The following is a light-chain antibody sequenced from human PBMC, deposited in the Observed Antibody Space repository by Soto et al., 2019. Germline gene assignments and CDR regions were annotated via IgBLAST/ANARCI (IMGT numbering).Light chain of an antibody. Sequence: SYELTQPPSVSVAPGQTARITCGGNRIGSKSVHWFQQKPGQAPVLVVHDDSDRPSGIPERFSGSNSGGTATLTISRVEAGDEADYYCQVWDSRDDHRVFGGGTKLPVL. J-gene: IGLJ2*01. CDR3: QVWDSRDDHRV. CDR2: DDS. V-gene: IGLV3-21*02. CDR1: RIGSKS.